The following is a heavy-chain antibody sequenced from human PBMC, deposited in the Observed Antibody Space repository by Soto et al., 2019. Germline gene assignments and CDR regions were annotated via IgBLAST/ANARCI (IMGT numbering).Heavy chain of an antibody. V-gene: IGHV3-53*01. CDR2: LYSSGTT. D-gene: IGHD5-18*01. CDR1: GFSVTNSY. Sequence: GGSLRLSCTVSGFSVTNSYINWVRQAPGQGLEWVSILYSSGTTYYADSVRGRFTVSRDDSKNTLFLHMNSLRADDTAVYYCARDWSKFSYNYPYYYAMDAWGQGXTVTVYS. CDR3: ARDWSKFSYNYPYYYAMDA. J-gene: IGHJ6*02.